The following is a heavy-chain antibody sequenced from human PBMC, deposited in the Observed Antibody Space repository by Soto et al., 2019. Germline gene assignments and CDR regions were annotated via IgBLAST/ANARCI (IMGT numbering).Heavy chain of an antibody. CDR1: GFTISNYA. CDR2: LSDRT. Sequence: EVQLLDSGGHLVQPGGSLRLSCAASGFTISNYAMSWVRQAPRKGLEWVSTLSDRTYYTDSVRGRFTISRDTSENTLYLQMNSLGVEDTAVYYCARSLGPSRHFFDHWGQGTLVTVSS. V-gene: IGHV3-23*01. J-gene: IGHJ4*02. CDR3: ARSLGPSRHFFDH. D-gene: IGHD3-16*01.